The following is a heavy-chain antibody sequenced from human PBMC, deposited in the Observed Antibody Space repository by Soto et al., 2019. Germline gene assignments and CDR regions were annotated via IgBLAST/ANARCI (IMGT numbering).Heavy chain of an antibody. D-gene: IGHD3-3*01. J-gene: IGHJ5*02. CDR2: IYYSGST. CDR3: ARHGITIFGVVITAYNWFDP. Sequence: PSETLSLTCTVSGGSISSSSYYWGWVRQPPGKGLEWIGSIYYSGSTYYNPSLKSRVTISVDTSKNQFSLKLSSVTAADTAVYYCARHGITIFGVVITAYNWFDPWGQGTLVTVSS. CDR1: GGSISSSSYY. V-gene: IGHV4-39*01.